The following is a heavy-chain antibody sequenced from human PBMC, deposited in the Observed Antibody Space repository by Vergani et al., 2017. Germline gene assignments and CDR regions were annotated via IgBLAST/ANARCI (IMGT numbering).Heavy chain of an antibody. V-gene: IGHV4-38-2*01. CDR1: GYFISSGYY. CDR2: IAQSGAT. CDR3: ARVRYDSGSSNGSAALTYFDY. D-gene: IGHD5-18*01. J-gene: IGHJ4*02. Sequence: QVQLQESGPGLVKTTETLSLTCAVSGYFISSGYYWAWIRQSPGQGLEWIGSIAQSGATYYKPSLKTRVTISVDTSKNQFFLKMSTVTAADTAVYYCARVRYDSGSSNGSAALTYFDYWGQGTLVTVSS.